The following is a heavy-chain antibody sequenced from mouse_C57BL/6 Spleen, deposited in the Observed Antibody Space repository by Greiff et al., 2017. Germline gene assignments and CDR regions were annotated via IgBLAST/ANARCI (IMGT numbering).Heavy chain of an antibody. V-gene: IGHV1-82*01. Sequence: QVHVKQSGPELVKPGASVKISCKASGYAFSSSWMNWVKQRPGKGLEWIGRIYPGDGDTNYNGKFKGKATLTADKSSSTAYMQLSSLTSEDSAVYFCARLRYYAMDYWGQGTSVTVSS. CDR1: GYAFSSSW. CDR3: ARLRYYAMDY. CDR2: IYPGDGDT. J-gene: IGHJ4*01.